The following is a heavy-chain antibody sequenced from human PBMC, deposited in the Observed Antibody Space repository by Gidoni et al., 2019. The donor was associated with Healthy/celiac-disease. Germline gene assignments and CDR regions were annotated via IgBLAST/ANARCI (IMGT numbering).Heavy chain of an antibody. V-gene: IGHV4-38-2*01. CDR1: GYSISSGYY. CDR2: IYHSGST. CDR3: ARGEHYYYYMDV. D-gene: IGHD1-26*01. Sequence: QVQLQASSPGLVKPSETLSPTCAVYGYSISSGYYWGWIRQPPGKGLEWIGSIYHSGSTYYNPSLKSRVTISVDTSKNQFSLKLSSVTAADTAVYYCARGEHYYYYMDVWGKGTTVTVSS. J-gene: IGHJ6*03.